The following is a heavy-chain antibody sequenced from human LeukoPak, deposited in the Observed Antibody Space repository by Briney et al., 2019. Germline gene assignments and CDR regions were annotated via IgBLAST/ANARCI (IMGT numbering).Heavy chain of an antibody. J-gene: IGHJ4*02. CDR3: AKSTARAGYYLDY. D-gene: IGHD3-10*01. V-gene: IGHV3-30*18. CDR1: GYTFSTYG. CDR2: ISYDGNDK. Sequence: GGSLRLSCEASGYTFSTYGMHWVRQAPGKGLEWVAIISYDGNDKDYADSVRGRFTISRDNSKNTLYLQMNSLRGEDTAVYYCAKSTARAGYYLDYWGQGILVTVSS.